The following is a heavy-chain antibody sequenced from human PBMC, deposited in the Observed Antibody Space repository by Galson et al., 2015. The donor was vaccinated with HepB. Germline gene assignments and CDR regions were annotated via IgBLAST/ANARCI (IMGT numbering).Heavy chain of an antibody. V-gene: IGHV3-30*18. CDR3: AKQRRVGEKPHPGDY. CDR2: ISYGGSNK. Sequence: SLRLSCAASGFTFSSYGMHWVRQAPGKGLEWVAVISYGGSNKYYADSVKGRFTISRDNSKNTLYLQMNSLRAEDTAVYYCAKQRRVGEKPHPGDYWGQGTLVTVSS. D-gene: IGHD3-10*01. CDR1: GFTFSSYG. J-gene: IGHJ4*02.